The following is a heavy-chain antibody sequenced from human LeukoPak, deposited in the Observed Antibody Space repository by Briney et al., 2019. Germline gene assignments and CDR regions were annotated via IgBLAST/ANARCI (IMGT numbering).Heavy chain of an antibody. J-gene: IGHJ6*03. CDR3: ARAKGYCSGGSCYRDYYYYYMDV. CDR2: INHSGST. Sequence: SETLSLTCAVYGGPFSGYYWSWIRQPPGKGLEWIGEINHSGSTNYNPSLKSRVTISVDTSKNQFSLKLSSVTAADTAVYYCARAKGYCSGGSCYRDYYYYYMDVWGKGTTVTVSS. V-gene: IGHV4-34*01. CDR1: GGPFSGYY. D-gene: IGHD2-15*01.